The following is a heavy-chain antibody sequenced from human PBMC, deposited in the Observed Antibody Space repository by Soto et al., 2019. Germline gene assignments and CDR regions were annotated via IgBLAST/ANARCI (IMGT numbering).Heavy chain of an antibody. CDR3: ARDGYRGYDMYLSYFGY. CDR1: FIDYD. J-gene: IGHJ4*02. V-gene: IGHV3-11*05. Sequence: FIDYDGRRISKEKGKGLEWVSYISSSSSYTNYADSVKGRFTISRDNAKNSLYLQMKSLRAEDTAGYYCARDGYRGYDMYLSYFGYWGQGTLVSGSS. D-gene: IGHD5-12*01. CDR2: ISSSSSYT.